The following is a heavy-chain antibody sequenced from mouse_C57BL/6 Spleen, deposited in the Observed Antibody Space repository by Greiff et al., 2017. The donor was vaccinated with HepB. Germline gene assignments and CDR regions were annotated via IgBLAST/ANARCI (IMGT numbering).Heavy chain of an antibody. CDR3: ARDYRVRRYAMDY. Sequence: QVQLQQPGAELVMPGASVKLSCKASGYTFTSYWMHWVKQRPGQGLEWIGEIDPSDSYTNYNQKFKGKSTLTVDKSSSTAYMQLSSLTSEDSAVYYCARDYRVRRYAMDYWGQGTSVTVSS. D-gene: IGHD2-4*01. J-gene: IGHJ4*01. CDR1: GYTFTSYW. V-gene: IGHV1-69*01. CDR2: IDPSDSYT.